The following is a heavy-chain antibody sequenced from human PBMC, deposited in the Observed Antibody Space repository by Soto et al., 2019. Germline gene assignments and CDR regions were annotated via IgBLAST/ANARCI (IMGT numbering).Heavy chain of an antibody. CDR1: GYTFTSYG. Sequence: QVQLVQSGAEVKKPGASVKVSCKASGYTFTSYGISWVRQAPGQGLEWMGWISAYNGNTNYAQKLKGRVTMTTDTSTSTAYMGLRSLRSDDTAVYYCASSLLVGYGLEGESDWGQGTLVTVSS. J-gene: IGHJ4*02. D-gene: IGHD5-18*01. V-gene: IGHV1-18*01. CDR3: ASSLLVGYGLEGESD. CDR2: ISAYNGNT.